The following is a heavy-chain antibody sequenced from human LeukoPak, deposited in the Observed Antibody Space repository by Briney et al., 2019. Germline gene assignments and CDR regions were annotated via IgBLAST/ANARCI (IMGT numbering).Heavy chain of an antibody. CDR3: ARGSSTHGEYYFDY. CDR1: GFTITYYG. J-gene: IGHJ4*02. CDR2: INHDGSIT. V-gene: IGHV3-74*01. D-gene: IGHD2-2*01. Sequence: GGSLRLSCAASGFTITYYGMHWVRQAPGKGLVWVSHINHDGSITNYADSVKGRFTISRDIAKNTLYLQMNSLGDEDTAVYYCARGSSTHGEYYFDYWGQGTLVTVSS.